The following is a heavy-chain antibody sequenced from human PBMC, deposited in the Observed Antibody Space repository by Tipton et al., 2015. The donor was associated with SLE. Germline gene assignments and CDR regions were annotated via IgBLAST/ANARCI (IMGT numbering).Heavy chain of an antibody. CDR3: ARNPDYYVSGSHFDY. Sequence: TLSLTCTVSGASISSGDNYWSWIRQPPGKGLEWIGYIYYSGTTRYNPSLKSRVTISLDTSETQFSLRLTSVTAADTAVYYCARNPDYYVSGSHFDYWGQGILVTVSS. V-gene: IGHV4-61*08. CDR2: IYYSGTT. J-gene: IGHJ4*02. CDR1: GASISSGDNY. D-gene: IGHD3-10*01.